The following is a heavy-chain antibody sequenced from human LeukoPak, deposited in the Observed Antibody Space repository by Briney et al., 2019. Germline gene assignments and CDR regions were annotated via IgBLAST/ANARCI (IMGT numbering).Heavy chain of an antibody. J-gene: IGHJ4*02. CDR3: ARDYYGDYALDY. D-gene: IGHD4-17*01. V-gene: IGHV3-21*01. CDR1: GFTFSSYS. CDR2: ISSSYI. Sequence: GGSLRLSCAASGFTFSSYSMNWVRQAPGKGLEWVSSISSSYIYYADSVKGRFTISRDNAKNSLYLQMNSLRAEDTAVYYCARDYYGDYALDYWGQGTLVTVSS.